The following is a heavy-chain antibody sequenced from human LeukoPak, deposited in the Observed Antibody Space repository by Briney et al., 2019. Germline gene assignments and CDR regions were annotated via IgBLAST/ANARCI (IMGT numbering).Heavy chain of an antibody. CDR1: GFTFSSYS. CDR3: AELGITMIGGV. J-gene: IGHJ6*04. Sequence: QPGGSLRLSCAASGFTFSSYSMNWVRQAPGKGLEWVSYISSSSSTIYYADSVKGRFTLSRDNAKNSLYLQMNSLRAEDTAVYYCAELGITMIGGVWGKGTTVTISS. CDR2: ISSSSSTI. V-gene: IGHV3-48*04. D-gene: IGHD3-10*02.